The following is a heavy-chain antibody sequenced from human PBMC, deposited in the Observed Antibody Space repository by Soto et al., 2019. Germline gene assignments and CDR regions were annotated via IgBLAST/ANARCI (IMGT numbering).Heavy chain of an antibody. CDR1: GFSLTTSGVG. CDR3: AQSLWRGYKAWVDP. D-gene: IGHD3-3*01. J-gene: IGHJ5*02. Sequence: QITLKESGPTRVKPTQTLTLTCTFSGFSLTTSGVGVGWIRQPPGKALEWLALIYWDDDKRYTPSLQPRLTITQDTSKNQVVLTMTNMDPLDTATYYCAQSLWRGYKAWVDPWGQGTLVTVSS. CDR2: IYWDDDK. V-gene: IGHV2-5*02.